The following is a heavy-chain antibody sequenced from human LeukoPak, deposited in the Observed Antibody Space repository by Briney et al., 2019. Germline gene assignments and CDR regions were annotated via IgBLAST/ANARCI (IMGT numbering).Heavy chain of an antibody. CDR2: IWYDGNNK. CDR3: ARGRCRDGYNFFLYCYYYYGMDV. J-gene: IGHJ6*02. Sequence: GGSLRLSCAASGFTFSSYGMHWVRQAPGKGLEWVALIWYDGNNKYYADSVKGRFTISRDNSKNTLYLQMNSLRAEDTAVYYCARGRCRDGYNFFLYCYYYYGMDVWGQGTTVTVSS. D-gene: IGHD5-24*01. V-gene: IGHV3-33*01. CDR1: GFTFSSYG.